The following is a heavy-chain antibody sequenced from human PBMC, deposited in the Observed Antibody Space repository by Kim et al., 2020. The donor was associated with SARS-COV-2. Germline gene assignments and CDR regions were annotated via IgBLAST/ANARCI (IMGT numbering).Heavy chain of an antibody. D-gene: IGHD1-26*01. J-gene: IGHJ3*02. CDR2: ISSSSSYI. V-gene: IGHV3-21*01. CDR3: VRVDARWGGAFDI. CDR1: GFTFSSYS. Sequence: GGSLRLSCAASGFTFSSYSMNWVRQAPGKGLEWVSSISSSSSYIYYADSVKGRFTISRDNAKNSLYLQMNSLRAEDTAVYYCVRVDARWGGAFDIWGQGTMVTVSS.